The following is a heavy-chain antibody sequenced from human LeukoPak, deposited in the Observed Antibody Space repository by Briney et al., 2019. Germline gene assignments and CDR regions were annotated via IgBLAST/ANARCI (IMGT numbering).Heavy chain of an antibody. Sequence: GGSLRLSCAASGFALSDYAINWVRQAPGKGLEWVSSISSGATYIYYADSVKGRFTISRDNAKNSLYLQMNSLRAEDTAVYYCARGQSLVVPAAIYNWFDPWGQGTLVTVSS. CDR3: ARGQSLVVPAAIYNWFDP. CDR2: ISSGATYI. CDR1: GFALSDYA. J-gene: IGHJ5*02. V-gene: IGHV3-21*01. D-gene: IGHD2-2*02.